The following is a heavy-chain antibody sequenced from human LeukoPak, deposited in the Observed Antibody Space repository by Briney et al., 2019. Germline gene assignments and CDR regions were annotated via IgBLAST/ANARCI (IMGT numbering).Heavy chain of an antibody. CDR2: ISSSSGTI. CDR1: GFTFSSYS. V-gene: IGHV3-48*02. D-gene: IGHD3-10*01. J-gene: IGHJ4*02. CDR3: ARYLWFGSSQRFDY. Sequence: GESLRLSCAASGFTFSSYSMNWVRQAPGKGLEWISYISSSSGTIYYADSVKGRFTISRDNAKNSLYLQMNSLRDEDTAVYYCARYLWFGSSQRFDYWGQGTLVTVSS.